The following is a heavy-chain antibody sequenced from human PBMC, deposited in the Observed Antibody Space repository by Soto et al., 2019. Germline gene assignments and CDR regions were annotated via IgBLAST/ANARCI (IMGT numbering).Heavy chain of an antibody. J-gene: IGHJ4*02. CDR2: IYYSGST. Sequence: SETLSLTCTVSGGSISSGGYYWSWIRQHPGKGLEWIGYIYYSGSTYYNPSLKSRVTISVDTSKNQFSLKLSSVTAADTAVYYCARGINMDFDYLGQGTLVIVSS. V-gene: IGHV4-31*03. D-gene: IGHD3-3*02. CDR1: GGSISSGGYY. CDR3: ARGINMDFDY.